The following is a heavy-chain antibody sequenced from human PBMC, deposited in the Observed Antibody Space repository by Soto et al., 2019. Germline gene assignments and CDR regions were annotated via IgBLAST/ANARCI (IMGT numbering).Heavy chain of an antibody. V-gene: IGHV1-69*02. CDR2: IIPILGIA. Sequence: QVQLVQSGAEVKKPGSSVKVSCKASGGTFSSYTISWVRQAPGQGLEWMGRIIPILGIANYAQKFQGRVTITADKSTSTAYMELSSLRSEDTAVYYCARVHSVGDHDYWGQGTLVTVSS. CDR3: ARVHSVGDHDY. CDR1: GGTFSSYT. J-gene: IGHJ4*02. D-gene: IGHD4-17*01.